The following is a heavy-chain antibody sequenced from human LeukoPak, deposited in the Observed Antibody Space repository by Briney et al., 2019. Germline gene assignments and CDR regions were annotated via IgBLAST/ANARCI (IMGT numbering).Heavy chain of an antibody. J-gene: IGHJ4*02. D-gene: IGHD6-13*01. CDR3: ARQGSSSWLYYFDY. CDR1: GGSIGSYY. Sequence: SETLSLTCTVSGGSIGSYYWSWIRQPPGKGLEWIGYIDYSGSTHSNPSLKSRVNISVDTSKNQFSLKLSSVTAADTAVYYCARQGSSSWLYYFDYWGQGTLVTVSS. V-gene: IGHV4-59*08. CDR2: IDYSGST.